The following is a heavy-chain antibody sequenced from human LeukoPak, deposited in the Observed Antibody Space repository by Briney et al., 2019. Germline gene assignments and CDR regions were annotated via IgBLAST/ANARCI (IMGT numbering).Heavy chain of an antibody. V-gene: IGHV4-39*01. Sequence: SETLSLTCTVSGGSISSSSAYWGWTRQPPGKGLEWIGSIYYRKYTYYNPSLKSRVTISADTSKNQFSLTLGSVSATDTAVYYCASPRGFSYGYFDYWGQGTLVTVSS. CDR2: IYYRKYT. CDR1: GGSISSSSAY. J-gene: IGHJ4*02. CDR3: ASPRGFSYGYFDY. D-gene: IGHD5-18*01.